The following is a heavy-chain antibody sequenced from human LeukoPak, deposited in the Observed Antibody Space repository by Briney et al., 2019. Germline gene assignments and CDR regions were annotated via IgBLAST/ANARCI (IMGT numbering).Heavy chain of an antibody. V-gene: IGHV1-46*01. CDR3: ASGDRSGSYYEPTYYYYYMDV. CDR1: GYTITSYY. CDR2: INPSGGST. D-gene: IGHD1-26*01. Sequence: GASVKVSCKASGYTITSYYMHWVRQAPGQGLEWMGIINPSGGSTSYEQKFQGRVTITTDESTSTAYMELSSLRSEDTAVYYCASGDRSGSYYEPTYYYYYMDVWGKGTTVTVSS. J-gene: IGHJ6*03.